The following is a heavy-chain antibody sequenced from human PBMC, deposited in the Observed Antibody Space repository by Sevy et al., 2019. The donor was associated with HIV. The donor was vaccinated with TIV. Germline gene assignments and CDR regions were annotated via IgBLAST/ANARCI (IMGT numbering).Heavy chain of an antibody. Sequence: SETLSLTCTGSGDSTNTYYWSWIRQTPGKGLEWIAYVSHSGTTNYNPSLKSRFTISLDSSRNQLSLKVNFVTAADTAVYYCARLRWDVVVVPNSKPGCYFDSWGQGTLVTVSS. CDR1: GDSTNTYY. CDR3: ARLRWDVVVVPNSKPGCYFDS. V-gene: IGHV4-59*08. CDR2: VSHSGTT. J-gene: IGHJ4*02. D-gene: IGHD2-2*01.